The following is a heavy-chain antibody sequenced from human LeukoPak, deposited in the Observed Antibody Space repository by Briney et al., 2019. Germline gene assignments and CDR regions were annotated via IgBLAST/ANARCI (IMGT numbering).Heavy chain of an antibody. CDR2: IKSKTDGGTT. J-gene: IGHJ4*02. CDR3: AKEDSSGYYSLDY. V-gene: IGHV3-15*01. CDR1: GFTFSNAW. D-gene: IGHD3-22*01. Sequence: GGSLRLSCAASGFTFSNAWMSWVRQAPGKGLEWVGRIKSKTDGGTTDYAAPVKGRFTISRDDSKNTLYLQMNSLKTEDTAVYYCAKEDSSGYYSLDYWGQGTLVTVSS.